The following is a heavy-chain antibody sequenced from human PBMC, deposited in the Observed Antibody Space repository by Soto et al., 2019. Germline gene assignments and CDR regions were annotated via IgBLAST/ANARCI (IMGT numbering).Heavy chain of an antibody. Sequence: SETLSLTCTVSGGSISSGDYYWSWIRQPPGKGLEWIGYIYYSGSTNYNPSLKSRVTISVDTSKNQFSLKLSSVTAADTAAYYCARGTYYYDSPPWFDPWGRGTLVTVSS. J-gene: IGHJ5*02. D-gene: IGHD3-22*01. V-gene: IGHV4-61*08. CDR2: IYYSGST. CDR3: ARGTYYYDSPPWFDP. CDR1: GGSISSGDYY.